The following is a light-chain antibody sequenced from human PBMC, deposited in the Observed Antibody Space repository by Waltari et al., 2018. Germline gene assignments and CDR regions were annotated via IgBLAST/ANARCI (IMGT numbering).Light chain of an antibody. CDR1: TGPVTGGHY. V-gene: IGLV7-46*01. CDR3: LISFGGAEEI. CDR2: ATS. J-gene: IGLJ2*01. Sequence: QAVVTQEPSLTVSPGGTVTLTCASSTGPVTGGHYPSWFQQKPGQAPRTLIYATSNKHSWTPVRFSGSLLGGKAALTLSGAQPEDEADYYCLISFGGAEEIFGGGTKLTVL.